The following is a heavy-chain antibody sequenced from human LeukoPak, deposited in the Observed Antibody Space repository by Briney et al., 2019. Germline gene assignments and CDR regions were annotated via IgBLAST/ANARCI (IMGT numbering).Heavy chain of an antibody. J-gene: IGHJ3*02. CDR3: AREVAAAGGDAFDI. D-gene: IGHD6-13*01. CDR2: IYYSGST. V-gene: IGHV4-61*01. Sequence: SETLSLTCTVSGYSISSGYYWSWIRQPPGKGLEWIGYIYYSGSTNYNPSLKSRVTISVDTSKNQFSLKLSSVTAADTAVYYCAREVAAAGGDAFDIWGQGTMVTVSS. CDR1: GYSISSGYY.